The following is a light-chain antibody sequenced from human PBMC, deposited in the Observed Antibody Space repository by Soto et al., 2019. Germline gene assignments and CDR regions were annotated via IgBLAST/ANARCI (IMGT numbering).Light chain of an antibody. CDR3: CSYASDSKVV. V-gene: IGLV2-23*01. CDR1: SSDVGSYNL. Sequence: QSALTQPASVSGSPGQSITISCTGTSSDVGSYNLVSWYQHHPGKAPKLMIYEGTKRPSGVSNRFSGSKSGNTASLTVSGLQAEDEADYYCCSYASDSKVVFGGGTKLTVL. CDR2: EGT. J-gene: IGLJ2*01.